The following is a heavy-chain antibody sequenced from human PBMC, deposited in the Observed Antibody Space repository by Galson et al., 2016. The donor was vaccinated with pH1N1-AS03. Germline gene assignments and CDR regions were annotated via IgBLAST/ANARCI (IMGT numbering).Heavy chain of an antibody. CDR1: GYSFADYW. D-gene: IGHD2-2*01. CDR2: IYPGDSET. CDR3: ARRGHCTGISCYDLDS. J-gene: IGHJ4*02. V-gene: IGHV5-51*03. Sequence: QSGAEVKKSGESLRISCKGSGYSFADYWIGWVRQRPGKGLEWMGIIYPGDSETKYSPSFQGQVTISADKSISTAYLQWSGLKASDTAIYYCARRGHCTGISCYDLDSWGQGTMVTVSS.